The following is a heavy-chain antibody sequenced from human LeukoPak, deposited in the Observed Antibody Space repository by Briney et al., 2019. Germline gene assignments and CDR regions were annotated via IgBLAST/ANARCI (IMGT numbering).Heavy chain of an antibody. Sequence: GESLRISCKGSGYTFSSYWIGWVRQMPGKGLEWMGSIYPGDSDTRYSPSLQGQVTISVDTSIGTAYLQWSSLKASDTAIYYCARQNDFRLDYWGQGTLVTVSS. CDR3: ARQNDFRLDY. V-gene: IGHV5-51*01. CDR2: IYPGDSDT. CDR1: GYTFSSYW. D-gene: IGHD3-3*01. J-gene: IGHJ4*02.